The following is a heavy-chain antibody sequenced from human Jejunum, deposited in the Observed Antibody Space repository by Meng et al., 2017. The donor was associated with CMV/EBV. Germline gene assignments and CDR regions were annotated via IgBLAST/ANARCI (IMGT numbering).Heavy chain of an antibody. CDR1: GESMRSHY. D-gene: IGHD1-1*01. J-gene: IGHJ4*02. V-gene: IGHV4-59*11. CDR2: VYSSGSA. CDR3: ARGLGHASNNSHDY. Sequence: VSGESMRSHYWSWIRPPPGKGLEWMGHVYSSGSATYSPSLRSRVSISLDMSKNQFSLKLRSVTAADTAMYFCARGLGHASNNSHDYWGQGTLVTVSS.